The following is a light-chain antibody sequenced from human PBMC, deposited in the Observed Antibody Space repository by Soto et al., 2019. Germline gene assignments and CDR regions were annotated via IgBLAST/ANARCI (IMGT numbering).Light chain of an antibody. CDR2: EVS. CDR3: SSYTSSNTVV. J-gene: IGLJ3*02. V-gene: IGLV2-14*01. CDR1: SSDVGGYNY. Sequence: QSVLTQPASVSGSPGQSITISCTGTSSDVGGYNYVSWYQQHPGKVPRLLIYEVSNRPSGVSNRFSGSKSGNTASLTISGLQAEDEAHYYCSSYTSSNTVVFGGGTKLTVL.